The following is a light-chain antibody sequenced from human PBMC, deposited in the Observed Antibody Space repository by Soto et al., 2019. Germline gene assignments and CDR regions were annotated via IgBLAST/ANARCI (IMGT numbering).Light chain of an antibody. J-gene: IGLJ2*01. CDR2: EGS. CDR3: CSYAGSSTLL. Sequence: QSVLTQPASVSGSPRQSITISCTGTSSDVGGYNLVSWYQQHPGKTPKLMIYEGSKRPSGVSNRFSGSKSGNTASLTISGLQAEDEADYYCCSYAGSSTLLFGGGTKLTVL. CDR1: SSDVGGYNL. V-gene: IGLV2-23*01.